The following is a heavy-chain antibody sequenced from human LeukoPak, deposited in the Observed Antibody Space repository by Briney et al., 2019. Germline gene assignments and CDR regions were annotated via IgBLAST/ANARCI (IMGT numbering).Heavy chain of an antibody. CDR1: GFTFSSYG. CDR3: AKLGTSYYYDSSGYYLFGAGDY. J-gene: IGHJ4*02. D-gene: IGHD3-22*01. CDR2: ISYDGSNK. Sequence: GGSLRLSCAASGFTFSSYGMHWVRQAPGKGLEWVAVISYDGSNKYYADSVKGRFTISRDNSKNTLYLQMNSLRAEDTAVYYCAKLGTSYYYDSSGYYLFGAGDYWGQGTLVTVSS. V-gene: IGHV3-30*18.